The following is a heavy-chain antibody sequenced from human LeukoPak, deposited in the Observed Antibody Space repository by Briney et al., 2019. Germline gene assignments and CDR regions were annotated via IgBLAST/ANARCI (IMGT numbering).Heavy chain of an antibody. V-gene: IGHV6-1*01. CDR3: ARDLSGYSGYDRLNWFDP. J-gene: IGHJ5*02. Sequence: PSQTLSLTCAISGDSVSSNSAAWNWIRQSPSRGLEWLGRTYYRSKWYNDYAVSVKSRITINPDTSKNQFSLQLNSVTLEDTAVYYCARDLSGYSGYDRLNWFDPWGQGTLVTVSS. D-gene: IGHD5-12*01. CDR2: TYYRSKWYN. CDR1: GDSVSSNSAA.